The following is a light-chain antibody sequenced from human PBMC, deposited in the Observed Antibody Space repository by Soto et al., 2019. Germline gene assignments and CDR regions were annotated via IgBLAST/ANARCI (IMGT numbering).Light chain of an antibody. V-gene: IGLV4-69*01. CDR1: SGHSSYA. CDR3: QTWVTGTVA. J-gene: IGLJ2*01. Sequence: QPVLTQSPSASASLGASVKLTCTLSSGHSSYAIAWHQQQPEKGPRYLMKLNSDGSHSKGDGIPDRFSGSSSGAERYLTISSLQSEDEAVYYCQTWVTGTVAFGGGTKLTVL. CDR2: LNSDGSH.